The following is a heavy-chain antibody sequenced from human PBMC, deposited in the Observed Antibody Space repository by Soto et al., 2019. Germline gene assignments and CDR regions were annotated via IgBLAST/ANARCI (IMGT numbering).Heavy chain of an antibody. CDR2: VFSSVSA. CDR1: GVSVSSYT. V-gene: IGHV4-4*07. Sequence: SETLSLTCLVSGVSVSSYTWSWVRQPANKGLEWIGRVFSSVSATYSPSLKSRVRISMDTPGNRISLKLDSVTAADAGVYYCTRDGMTTGDTWGPGTLVTVSS. D-gene: IGHD2-21*02. J-gene: IGHJ4*02. CDR3: TRDGMTTGDT.